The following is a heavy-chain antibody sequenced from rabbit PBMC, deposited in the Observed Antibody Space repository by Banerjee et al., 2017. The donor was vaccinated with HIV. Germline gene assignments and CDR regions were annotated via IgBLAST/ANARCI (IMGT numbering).Heavy chain of an antibody. J-gene: IGHJ4*01. Sequence: QEQLVESGGGLVTLGGSLKLSCKGSGIDFMTYGISWVRQTPGKGLEWIACIYSSSGRTHYASWAKGRFTISKTSSTVDLKMTSLTVADTATYFCARTGYGGDGYAGYFNLWGPGTLVTVS. D-gene: IGHD6-1*01. CDR1: GIDFMTYG. CDR3: ARTGYGGDGYAGYFNL. CDR2: IYSSSGRT. V-gene: IGHV1S36*01.